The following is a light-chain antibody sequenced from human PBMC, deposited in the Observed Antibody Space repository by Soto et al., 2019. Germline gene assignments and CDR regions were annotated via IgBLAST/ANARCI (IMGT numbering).Light chain of an antibody. Sequence: QSVLTQPASVSGSPGLSITISCTGTSSDVGGYNYVSWYQQHPGKAPKLMIYEVSNRPSGVSNRFSGSKSGNTASLTISGLQAEDEADYYCSSYTSSSTLEYVFGTGTKVTVL. CDR2: EVS. CDR3: SSYTSSSTLEYV. V-gene: IGLV2-14*01. J-gene: IGLJ1*01. CDR1: SSDVGGYNY.